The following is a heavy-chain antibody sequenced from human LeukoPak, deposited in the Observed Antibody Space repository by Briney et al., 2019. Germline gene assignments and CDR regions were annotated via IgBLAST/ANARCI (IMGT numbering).Heavy chain of an antibody. D-gene: IGHD6-6*01. CDR3: ARDKEQLVPDY. CDR1: GFTFSSYS. Sequence: PGGSLRLPCAASGFTFSSYSMNWVRQAPGKGLEWVSYISSSSSTIYYADSVKGRFTISRDNAKNSLYLQMNSLRAEDTAVYYCARDKEQLVPDYWGQGTLVTVSS. V-gene: IGHV3-48*04. J-gene: IGHJ4*02. CDR2: ISSSSSTI.